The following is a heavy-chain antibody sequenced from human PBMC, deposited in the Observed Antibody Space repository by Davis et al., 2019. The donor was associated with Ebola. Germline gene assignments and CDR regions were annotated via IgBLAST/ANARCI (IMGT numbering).Heavy chain of an antibody. Sequence: GESLKISCAASGFIFGSYGMHWVRQAPGKGLEWVAFIWYDGSNKYYADSVKGRFTISRDNSKNTLYLQMNGLRVEDTAIYYCAKDTSNIWFDIWGQGTNVTVSS. J-gene: IGHJ3*02. CDR2: IWYDGSNK. D-gene: IGHD1-26*01. CDR3: AKDTSNIWFDI. CDR1: GFIFGSYG. V-gene: IGHV3-30*02.